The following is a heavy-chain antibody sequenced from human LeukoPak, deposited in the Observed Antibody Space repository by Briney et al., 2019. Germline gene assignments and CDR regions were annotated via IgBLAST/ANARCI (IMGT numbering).Heavy chain of an antibody. V-gene: IGHV3-69-1*01. Sequence: KPGGSLRLSCAASGFTLSAYSMNWVRQAPGKGLEWVSSITSGDFVYFADSLKGRFTISRDNGKGSLFLQMSSLRAEDTAVYYCARGGFNMVRGVIPSNSYFYYMDIWGKGTTVTVSS. CDR1: GFTLSAYS. D-gene: IGHD3-10*01. CDR2: ITSGDFV. CDR3: ARGGFNMVRGVIPSNSYFYYMDI. J-gene: IGHJ6*03.